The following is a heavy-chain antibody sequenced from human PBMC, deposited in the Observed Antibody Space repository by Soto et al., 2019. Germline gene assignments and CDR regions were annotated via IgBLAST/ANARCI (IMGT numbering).Heavy chain of an antibody. CDR1: GYTFTGYY. V-gene: IGHV1-2*04. CDR3: ARGYSSSWYYFDY. Sequence: ASVKVSFKASGYTFTGYYMHWVRQAPGQGLEWMGWINPNSGGTNYAQKFQGWVTMTRDTSISTASMELSRLRSDDTAVYYCARGYSSSWYYFDYWGQGTLVTVSS. D-gene: IGHD6-13*01. J-gene: IGHJ4*02. CDR2: INPNSGGT.